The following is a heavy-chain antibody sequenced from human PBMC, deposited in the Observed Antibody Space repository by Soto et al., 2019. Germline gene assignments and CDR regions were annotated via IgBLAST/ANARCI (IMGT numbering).Heavy chain of an antibody. V-gene: IGHV4-39*01. D-gene: IGHD1-1*01. J-gene: IGHJ5*02. Sequence: SETLSLTCSVSGGSVTNYYWAWIRQPPGKGLEWIGSVHYSGNSYYNPSLESRVIISVDTSNNQFFLEMTTMTAADTAMYYCARSLSTTGIAWGQGTRVTVSS. CDR3: ARSLSTTGIA. CDR1: GGSVTNYY. CDR2: VHYSGNS.